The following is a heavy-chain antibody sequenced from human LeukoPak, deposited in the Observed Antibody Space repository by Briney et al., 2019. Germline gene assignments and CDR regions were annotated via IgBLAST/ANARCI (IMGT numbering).Heavy chain of an antibody. D-gene: IGHD3-10*01. J-gene: IGHJ5*02. CDR2: INPSGGST. CDR3: ARDRGSGTLNNWFDP. Sequence: ASVKVSCKASGYTFTSYYMHWVRQAPGQGLEWMGIINPSGGSTSYAQKFQGRVTMTRDTSTSTVYMELSSLRSEDTAVYYCARDRGSGTLNNWFDPWGQGTLVTVSS. CDR1: GYTFTSYY. V-gene: IGHV1-46*01.